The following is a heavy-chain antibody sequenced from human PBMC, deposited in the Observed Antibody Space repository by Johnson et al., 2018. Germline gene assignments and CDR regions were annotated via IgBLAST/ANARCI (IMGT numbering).Heavy chain of an antibody. CDR1: GFTVSSDY. CDR3: ARVTMIIVVPTNHVWGAFDV. CDR2: IYSGGST. J-gene: IGHJ3*01. Sequence: VQLVQSGGGLVQXGGSXRLXCAASGFTVSSDYMSWVRQAPGKGLEWVSIIYSGGSTYYTDSVKGRFTIPRHNSKNTLYFQMNSLRAEDTAVYYCARVTMIIVVPTNHVWGAFDVWGQGAMVTFSS. D-gene: IGHD3-22*01. V-gene: IGHV3-66*02.